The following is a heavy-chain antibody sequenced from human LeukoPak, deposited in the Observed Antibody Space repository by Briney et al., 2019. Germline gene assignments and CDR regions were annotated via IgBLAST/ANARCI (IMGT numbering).Heavy chain of an antibody. Sequence: GASVKVSCKASGYTFTGYYMHWVRQAPGQGLEWMGRTNPNSGGTNYAQKFQGRVTMTRDTSISTAYMELSRLRSDDTAVYYCAAPGYCSGGSCYPNWFDPWGQGTLVTVSS. J-gene: IGHJ5*02. CDR3: AAPGYCSGGSCYPNWFDP. V-gene: IGHV1-2*06. CDR2: TNPNSGGT. CDR1: GYTFTGYY. D-gene: IGHD2-15*01.